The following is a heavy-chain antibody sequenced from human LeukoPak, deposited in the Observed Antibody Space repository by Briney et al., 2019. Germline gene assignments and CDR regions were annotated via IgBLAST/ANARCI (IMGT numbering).Heavy chain of an antibody. CDR2: IYTSGST. Sequence: ASENLSLTCTVSGGSISSGSYYWSWIRQPAGKGLEWIGRIYTSGSTNYNPSLKSRVTISVDTSTNEFSVKLSSVTAADTAVYYCAREGAPRLPGFGRFDPWGQGTLVTVSS. D-gene: IGHD6-6*01. CDR1: GGSISSGSYY. J-gene: IGHJ5*02. CDR3: AREGAPRLPGFGRFDP. V-gene: IGHV4-61*02.